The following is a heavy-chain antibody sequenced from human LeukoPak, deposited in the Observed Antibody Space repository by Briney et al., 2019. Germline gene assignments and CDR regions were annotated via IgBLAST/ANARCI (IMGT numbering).Heavy chain of an antibody. Sequence: SVKVSCKASGGTFSSYAISWVRQAPGQGLEWMGGIIPIFGTANYAQKFQGRVTITADESTSTAYMELSSLRSEDTAVYYCARNTHCSSTSCYSYYYMDVWGKGTTVTVSS. CDR1: GGTFSSYA. V-gene: IGHV1-69*13. CDR2: IIPIFGTA. D-gene: IGHD2-2*01. CDR3: ARNTHCSSTSCYSYYYMDV. J-gene: IGHJ6*03.